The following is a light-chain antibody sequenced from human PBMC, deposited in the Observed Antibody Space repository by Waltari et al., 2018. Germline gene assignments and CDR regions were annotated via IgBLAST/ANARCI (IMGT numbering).Light chain of an antibody. J-gene: IGLJ2*01. CDR2: EVS. CDR1: SRDVGGYIY. V-gene: IGLV2-14*03. Sequence: QSALTQPASMSGSPGQSITIPCTGTSRDVGGYIYVSWYQQHPGEAPKLMIFEVSRRPSGVSDRFSGSKSGNTASLTISGLQAEDEADYYCGSYASGNSILFGGGTKVTVL. CDR3: GSYASGNSIL.